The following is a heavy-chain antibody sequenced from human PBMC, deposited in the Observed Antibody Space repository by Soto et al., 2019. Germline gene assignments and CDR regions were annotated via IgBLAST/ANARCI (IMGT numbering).Heavy chain of an antibody. CDR3: AAIWFGAYYYYGMDV. Sequence: QMQLVQSGPEVKKPGTSVKVSCKASGFSFSSSAIQWVRQARGQRLEWVGWIVVGSGNTNYAQKFQERVTITGDMYTSTVYMELSSLTSEDTAMYYCAAIWFGAYYYYGMDVWGQGTTVTVSS. V-gene: IGHV1-58*02. CDR2: IVVGSGNT. CDR1: GFSFSSSA. J-gene: IGHJ6*02. D-gene: IGHD3-10*01.